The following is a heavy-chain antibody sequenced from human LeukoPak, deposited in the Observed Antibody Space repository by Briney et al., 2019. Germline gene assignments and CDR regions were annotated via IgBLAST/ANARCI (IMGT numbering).Heavy chain of an antibody. D-gene: IGHD3-22*01. Sequence: PSETLSLTCTVSGASISSGSSYCSWIRQPAGKGLEWIGRIYTSGSTNYNPSLKSRVTISGDTSKNQFSLKLSSVTAADAAVYYCARTHSSGPFDDWGQGTLVTVSS. V-gene: IGHV4-61*02. CDR3: ARTHSSGPFDD. CDR2: IYTSGST. J-gene: IGHJ4*02. CDR1: GASISSGSSY.